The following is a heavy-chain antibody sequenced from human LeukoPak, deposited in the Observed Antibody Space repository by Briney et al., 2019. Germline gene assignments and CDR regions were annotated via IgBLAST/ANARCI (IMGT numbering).Heavy chain of an antibody. CDR2: ISSSSSTI. V-gene: IGHV3-48*01. CDR1: GFTFSSYS. CDR3: AGGGLRYGMDV. J-gene: IGHJ6*02. Sequence: GGSLRLSCAASGFTFSSYSMNWVRQAPGKGLEWVSYISSSSSTIYYADSVKGRFTISRDNAKNSLYLQMNSLRAEDTAVYYCAGGGLRYGMDVWGQGTTVTVSS. D-gene: IGHD3-16*01.